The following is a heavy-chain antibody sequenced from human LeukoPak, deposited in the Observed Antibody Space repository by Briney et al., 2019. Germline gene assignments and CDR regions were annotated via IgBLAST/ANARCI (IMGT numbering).Heavy chain of an antibody. CDR2: IYYSGST. J-gene: IGHJ4*02. CDR1: GGSISSSSYY. Sequence: SQTLSLTCTVSGGSISSSSYYWDWIRQPPGKGLEWIGNIYYSGSTYYNPSLKSRVTISVDTSKNQFSLKLSSVTAADTAVYYCARDHGSGWYSYWGQGTLVTVSS. D-gene: IGHD6-19*01. V-gene: IGHV4-39*07. CDR3: ARDHGSGWYSY.